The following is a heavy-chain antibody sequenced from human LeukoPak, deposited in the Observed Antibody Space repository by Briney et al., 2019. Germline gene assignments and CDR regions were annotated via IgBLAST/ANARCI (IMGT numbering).Heavy chain of an antibody. CDR1: GYTFTSYG. Sequence: SVKVSCKASGYTFTSYGISWVRQAPGQGLEWMGWISAYNGNTNYAQKLQGRVTMTTDTSTSTAYMELRSLRSDDTAVYYCARGDYYDSSGYYYVGGVDYWSQGTLVTVSS. CDR3: ARGDYYDSSGYYYVGGVDY. J-gene: IGHJ4*02. CDR2: ISAYNGNT. D-gene: IGHD3-22*01. V-gene: IGHV1-18*01.